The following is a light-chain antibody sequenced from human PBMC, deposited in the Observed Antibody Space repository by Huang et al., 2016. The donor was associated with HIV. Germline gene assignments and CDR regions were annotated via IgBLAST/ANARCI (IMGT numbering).Light chain of an antibody. Sequence: EIVMTQSPATLSVSPGDRATLSCRASQNIRTNLAWDQQKRGQPPRLLIYGASTRAAGIPARFSGSGSGTEFTLILTSLQSEDFAVYYCQHYHDWPPLAFGGGTKVEIK. CDR3: QHYHDWPPLA. CDR1: QNIRTN. V-gene: IGKV3-15*01. CDR2: GAS. J-gene: IGKJ4*01.